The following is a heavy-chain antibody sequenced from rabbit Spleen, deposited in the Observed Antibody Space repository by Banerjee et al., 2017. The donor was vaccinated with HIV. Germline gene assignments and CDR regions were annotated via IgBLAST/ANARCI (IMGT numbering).Heavy chain of an antibody. Sequence: QSLEESGGDLVKPGASLTLTCTASGVSFSSSDYMCWVRQAPGKGLEWISCIAGSSSGFIYSATWAKGRFTCSKTSSTTVTLQMTSLTVADTATYFCARDLLGVIGWNFYLWGPNTLVTV. D-gene: IGHD1-1*01. CDR1: GVSFSSSDY. CDR2: IAGSSSGFI. CDR3: ARDLLGVIGWNFYL. J-gene: IGHJ4*01. V-gene: IGHV1S40*01.